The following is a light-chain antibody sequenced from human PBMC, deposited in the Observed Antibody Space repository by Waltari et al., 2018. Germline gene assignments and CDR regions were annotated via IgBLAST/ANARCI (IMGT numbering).Light chain of an antibody. J-gene: IGLJ3*02. CDR2: VHSDGSH. CDR3: QTGGHGTWV. CDR1: SWHSTTI. Sequence: QLVLTQSPSASASLGASVKLTCTLSSWHSTTILTFLQQQAEKGPRFLMNVHSDGSHNKGVGIPDRFSGSSSGAERYLTISSLQSEDEADYYCQTGGHGTWVFGGGTRLTVL. V-gene: IGLV4-69*01.